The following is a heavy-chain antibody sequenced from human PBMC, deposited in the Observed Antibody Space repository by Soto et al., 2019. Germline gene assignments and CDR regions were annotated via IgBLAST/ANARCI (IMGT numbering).Heavy chain of an antibody. CDR3: ARGTGSSWFDP. Sequence: ASVKVSCKASGYTFTGYYLHWVRQAPGQGLAWMGWINSYSGGTKYAQNFQGRLTLTRDTSTSTVYMDLSRLISDDTAVYYCARGTGSSWFDPWGQGTLVTVSS. CDR2: INSYSGGT. J-gene: IGHJ5*02. D-gene: IGHD1-1*01. CDR1: GYTFTGYY. V-gene: IGHV1-2*02.